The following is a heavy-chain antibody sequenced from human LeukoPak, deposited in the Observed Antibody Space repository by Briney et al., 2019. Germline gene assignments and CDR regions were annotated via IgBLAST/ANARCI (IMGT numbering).Heavy chain of an antibody. CDR2: INWNGGST. CDR1: GFTFDDYG. V-gene: IGHV3-20*04. D-gene: IGHD5-12*01. J-gene: IGHJ4*02. CDR3: ARARRGYSGYDSQEFDH. Sequence: GGPLRLSCAASGFTFDDYGMTWVRQAPGKGLEWVSGINWNGGSTGYADSVKGRFTISRDNAKNSLYLQMNSLRAEDTALYYCARARRGYSGYDSQEFDHWGQGTLVTVSS.